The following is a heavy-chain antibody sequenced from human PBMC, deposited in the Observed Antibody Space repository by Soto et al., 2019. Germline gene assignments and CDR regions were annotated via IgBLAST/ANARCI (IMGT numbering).Heavy chain of an antibody. V-gene: IGHV4-59*01. CDR1: GGSISSYY. D-gene: IGHD2-2*01. Sequence: SETLSLTCTVSGGSISSYYWSWIRQPPGKGLEWIGYIYYSGSTNYNPSLKSRVTISVDTSKNQFSLKLSSVTAADTAVYYCARESSYCSSTSCYSSYHGMDVWGQGTTVTVSS. CDR2: IYYSGST. J-gene: IGHJ6*02. CDR3: ARESSYCSSTSCYSSYHGMDV.